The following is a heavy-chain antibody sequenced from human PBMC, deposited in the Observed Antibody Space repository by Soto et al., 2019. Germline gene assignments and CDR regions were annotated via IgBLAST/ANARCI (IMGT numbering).Heavy chain of an antibody. D-gene: IGHD3-22*01. CDR1: GFTVSSNY. J-gene: IGHJ4*02. CDR2: INGTGDET. CDR3: AKDYLGSSAMFDY. Sequence: HPGGSLRLSCAAYGFTVSSNYMSWVRQAPGKGLEWVSGINGTGDETWSADSVKGRFTISRDNSKNTLYLQMNSLRAEDTAVYYCAKDYLGSSAMFDYWGQGTLVTVSS. V-gene: IGHV3-23*01.